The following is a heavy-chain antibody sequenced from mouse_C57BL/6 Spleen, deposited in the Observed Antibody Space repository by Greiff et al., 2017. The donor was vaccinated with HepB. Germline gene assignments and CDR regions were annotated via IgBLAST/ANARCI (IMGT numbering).Heavy chain of an antibody. CDR2: IYPGDGDT. CDR3: ARSTTVWYFYY. D-gene: IGHD1-1*01. V-gene: IGHV1-82*01. Sequence: VQLQQSGPELVKPGASVKISCKASGYAFSSSWMNWVKQRPGKGLEWIGRIYPGDGDTNYNGKFKGKATLTADKSSSTAYMQLSSLTSEDSAVYFCARSTTVWYFYYWGHGTTLTVSS. CDR1: GYAFSSSW. J-gene: IGHJ2*01.